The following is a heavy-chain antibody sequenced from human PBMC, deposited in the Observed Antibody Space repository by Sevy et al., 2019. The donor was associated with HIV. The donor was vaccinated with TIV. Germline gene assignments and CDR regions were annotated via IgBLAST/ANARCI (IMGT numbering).Heavy chain of an antibody. CDR1: GFTFNNAW. V-gene: IGHV3-15*01. Sequence: GGSLRLSCAVSGFTFNNAWMNWVRQAPGTGLQWVGLIKSKIDGETIDYAAPVKGRFTISRDDSKNKLFLQMNSLKIEDTPVYYCATAPGYYDSAPFDYSGPGTLVTVSS. CDR2: IKSKIDGETI. D-gene: IGHD3-22*01. J-gene: IGHJ4*02. CDR3: ATAPGYYDSAPFDY.